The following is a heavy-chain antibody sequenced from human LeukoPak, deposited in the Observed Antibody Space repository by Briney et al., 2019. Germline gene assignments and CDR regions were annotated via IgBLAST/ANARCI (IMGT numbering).Heavy chain of an antibody. V-gene: IGHV1-2*06. CDR2: INPNSGGT. D-gene: IGHD3-16*02. Sequence: GASVKVSCKASGYTFTGYYMHWVRQAPGQGLEWMGRINPNSGGTNYAQKFQGRVTMTRDTSISTAYMELSRLRSDDTAVYYCARDLYPGYYYYYMDVWGNGTTVTVSS. CDR1: GYTFTGYY. J-gene: IGHJ6*03. CDR3: ARDLYPGYYYYYMDV.